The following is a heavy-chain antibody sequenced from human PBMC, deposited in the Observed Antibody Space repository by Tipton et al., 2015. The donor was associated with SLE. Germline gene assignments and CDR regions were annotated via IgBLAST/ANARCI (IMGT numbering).Heavy chain of an antibody. Sequence: GLVKPSQTLSLTCAISGDSVSSNSAAWNWIRQSPSRGLEWLGRTYYRSKWFNDYAVSVESRITINADTSKNQFSLQLKSVTHDDTAVYYCARGTNWGFNWFDPWGQGTLVTVSS. V-gene: IGHV6-1*01. D-gene: IGHD7-27*01. J-gene: IGHJ5*02. CDR2: TYYRSKWFN. CDR1: GDSVSSNSAA. CDR3: ARGTNWGFNWFDP.